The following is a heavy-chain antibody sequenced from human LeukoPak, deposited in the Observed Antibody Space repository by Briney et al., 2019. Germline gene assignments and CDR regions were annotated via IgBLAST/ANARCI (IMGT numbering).Heavy chain of an antibody. D-gene: IGHD3-22*01. CDR1: GGSISSSSYY. V-gene: IGHV4-39*01. Sequence: SETLSLTCTVSGGSISSSSYYWGWIRQPPGKGLEWIGRIYYSGSTYYNPSLKSRVTISVDTSKNQFSLKLSSVTAADTAVYYYARSSYSRITMIVVPKAPENWFDPWGQGTLVTVSS. CDR3: ARSSYSRITMIVVPKAPENWFDP. J-gene: IGHJ5*02. CDR2: IYYSGST.